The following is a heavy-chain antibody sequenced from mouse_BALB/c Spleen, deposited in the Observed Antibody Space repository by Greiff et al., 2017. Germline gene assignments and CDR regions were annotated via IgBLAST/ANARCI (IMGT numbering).Heavy chain of an antibody. CDR3: TREENSSWYFDV. CDR1: GYTFTSYW. J-gene: IGHJ1*01. CDR2: IYPGSGST. Sequence: LQQPGSELVRPGASVKLSCKASGYTFTSYWMHWVKQRHGQGLEWIGNIYPGSGSTNYDEKFKSKGTLTVDTSSSTAYMHLSSLTSEDSAVYYCTREENSSWYFDVWGAGTTVTVSS. V-gene: IGHV1S22*01.